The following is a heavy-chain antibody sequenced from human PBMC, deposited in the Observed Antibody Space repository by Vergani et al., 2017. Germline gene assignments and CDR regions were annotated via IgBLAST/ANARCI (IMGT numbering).Heavy chain of an antibody. D-gene: IGHD6-13*01. V-gene: IGHV3-15*01. Sequence: EVQLLESGGGLVQPGGSLRLSCAASGFPFSDAWMTWVRQVPGKGLEWVGFIKKKKDCGKTDFVASVKDRFTITRDDSQQTMYLQMNSLKTEATAVYFCTIFVAGVYQEHHVFWYFDFWGRDTWAIVSS. J-gene: IGHJ2*01. CDR2: IKKKKDCGKT. CDR1: GFPFSDAW. CDR3: TIFVAGVYQEHHVFWYFDF.